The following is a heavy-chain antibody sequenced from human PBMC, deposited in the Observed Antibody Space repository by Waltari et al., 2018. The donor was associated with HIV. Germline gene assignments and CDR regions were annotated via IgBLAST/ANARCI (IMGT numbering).Heavy chain of an antibody. Sequence: EVQLVESGGGLVKPGGSLRLSCAAPGFSFSSSSMSWVRQAPGKGVEWVSSIDSGNSYLNYADSVRGRFTISRDNAKNSLFLQLNSLRVEDTAFYYCARFDGGGSGVYHWGQGTLVTVSS. CDR3: ARFDGGGSGVYH. CDR1: GFSFSSSS. V-gene: IGHV3-21*01. CDR2: IDSGNSYL. D-gene: IGHD2-15*01. J-gene: IGHJ5*02.